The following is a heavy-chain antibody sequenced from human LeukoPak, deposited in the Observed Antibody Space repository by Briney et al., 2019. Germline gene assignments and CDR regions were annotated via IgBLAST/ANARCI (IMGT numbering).Heavy chain of an antibody. CDR1: GYTFTSYY. D-gene: IGHD2-15*01. CDR3: ARVHCSGGSCYGDY. J-gene: IGHJ4*02. CDR2: INPSGGST. V-gene: IGHV1-46*01. Sequence: GASVKVSCKASGYTFTSYYMHWVRQAPGQGLEWMGIINPSGGSTSYAQKFQGRVTMTTDTSTSTAYMELRSLRSDDTAVYYCARVHCSGGSCYGDYWGQGTLVTVSS.